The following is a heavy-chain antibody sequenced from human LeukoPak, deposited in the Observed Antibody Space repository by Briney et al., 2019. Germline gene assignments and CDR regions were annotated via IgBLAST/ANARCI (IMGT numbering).Heavy chain of an antibody. Sequence: PGGSLRLSCAASGFTFSSYAMSWVRQAPGKGLEWVSTISGYDSSTYYADSVKGRFTISRDISKNTLYLQMNSLRAEDTAVYYCAKDAGWPYDAWGQGTLVTVSS. CDR1: GFTFSSYA. D-gene: IGHD3-22*01. J-gene: IGHJ5*02. CDR2: ISGYDSST. V-gene: IGHV3-23*01. CDR3: AKDAGWPYDA.